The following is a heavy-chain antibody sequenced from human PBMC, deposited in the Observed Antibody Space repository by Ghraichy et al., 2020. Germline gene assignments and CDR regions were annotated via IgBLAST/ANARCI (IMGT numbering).Heavy chain of an antibody. CDR1: GFSFRHYA. Sequence: GGSLRLSCTASGFSFRHYAMSWFRQAPGKELEWVASIRTNADGGTTQYAASVRGRFAISRDDSQSIAYLQMNSLKTEDTALYFCTRDRPFDYWGQGTLVTVSS. CDR2: IRTNADGGTT. V-gene: IGHV3-49*03. J-gene: IGHJ4*02. CDR3: TRDRPFDY.